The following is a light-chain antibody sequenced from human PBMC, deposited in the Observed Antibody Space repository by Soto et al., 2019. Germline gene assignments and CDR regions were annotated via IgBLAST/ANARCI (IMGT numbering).Light chain of an antibody. J-gene: IGLJ2*01. CDR1: SGYSNYK. Sequence: QSVLTQPPSASASLGASVTLTCTLSSGYSNYKVDWYQQRPGKGPRFVMRVGTGGIVGNKGDGIPDRFSVLGSGLNRYLTLKNIQEEDESDYHCGADPGSGSNCVGVFGGGTKLTVL. CDR3: GADPGSGSNCVGV. CDR2: VGTGGIVG. V-gene: IGLV9-49*01.